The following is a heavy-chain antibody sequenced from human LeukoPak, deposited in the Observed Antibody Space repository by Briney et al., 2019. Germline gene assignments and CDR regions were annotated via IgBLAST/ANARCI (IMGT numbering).Heavy chain of an antibody. V-gene: IGHV3-23*01. Sequence: GGSLRLSCTASGLTYSSFAMSWVRQAPGKGLEWVSVISGSGDSTYYAGSVKGRFTISRDNSKSTPYLQMNSLRAEDTAIYYCAKSSSSNCYSPHDYWGQGTLVTVSS. D-gene: IGHD2-2*01. CDR2: ISGSGDST. J-gene: IGHJ4*02. CDR1: GLTYSSFA. CDR3: AKSSSSNCYSPHDY.